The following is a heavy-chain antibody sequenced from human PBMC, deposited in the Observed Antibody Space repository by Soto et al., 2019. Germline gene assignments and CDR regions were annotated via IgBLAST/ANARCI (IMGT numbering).Heavy chain of an antibody. Sequence: QVQLQESGPGLVKPSETLSLTCTVSGGSISSYYWSWIRQPPGKGLEWIGYIYYSGSTNYNPSLKSRVTLSVDTSKNQFSLKLSSVTAADTAVYYCARAGREEGYGLHYFDYWGQGTLVTVSS. CDR3: ARAGREEGYGLHYFDY. J-gene: IGHJ4*02. D-gene: IGHD5-18*01. V-gene: IGHV4-59*01. CDR1: GGSISSYY. CDR2: IYYSGST.